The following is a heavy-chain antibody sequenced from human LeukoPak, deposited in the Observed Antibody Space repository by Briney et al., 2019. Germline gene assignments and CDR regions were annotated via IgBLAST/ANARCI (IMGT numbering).Heavy chain of an antibody. CDR1: GFTFSSYA. CDR2: ISGSGGST. V-gene: IGHV3-23*01. D-gene: IGHD3-10*01. J-gene: IGHJ4*02. Sequence: GASLRLSCAASGFTFSSYAMSWVRQAPGKGLEWVSAISGSGGSTYYADSVKGRFTISRDNSKNTLYLQMNSLRAEDTAVYHCAKDARVRGVITLDYWGQGTLVTVSS. CDR3: AKDARVRGVITLDY.